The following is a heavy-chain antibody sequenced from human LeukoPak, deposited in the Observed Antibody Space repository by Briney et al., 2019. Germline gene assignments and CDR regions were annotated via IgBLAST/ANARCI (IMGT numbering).Heavy chain of an antibody. CDR1: GFTFSDYW. J-gene: IGHJ4*02. Sequence: GGSLRLSCAASGFTFSDYWMSWVRQAPGKGLEWVANIKQDGSQIYYAGSVKGRFTISRDNAKGSLYLQMNSLRAEDTAVYYCARDATVTDYWGQGTLVTVSS. V-gene: IGHV3-7*01. CDR2: IKQDGSQI. D-gene: IGHD4-17*01. CDR3: ARDATVTDY.